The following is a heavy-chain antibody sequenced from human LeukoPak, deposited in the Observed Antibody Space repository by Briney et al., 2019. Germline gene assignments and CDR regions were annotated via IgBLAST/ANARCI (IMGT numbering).Heavy chain of an antibody. J-gene: IGHJ3*02. CDR1: GGSISSSNW. D-gene: IGHD5-18*01. V-gene: IGHV4-4*02. CDR3: ASSTAMVTAFDI. CDR2: IYHSGST. Sequence: SETLSLTCAVSGGSISSSNWWSWVRQPPGKGLEWIGEIYHSGSTNYNPSLKSRVTISVDKSKNQFSLKLSSVTAADTAVYYCASSTAMVTAFDIWGQGTMVTVSS.